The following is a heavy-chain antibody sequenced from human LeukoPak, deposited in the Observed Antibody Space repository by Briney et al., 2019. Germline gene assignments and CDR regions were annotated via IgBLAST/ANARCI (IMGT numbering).Heavy chain of an antibody. Sequence: VASVKVSCKAFGYTITSYDINWVRQATGQGLEWMGWMNPNTGNTGYAQKFQGKITFTRDISINTAYMELSSLRSEDTAVYYCAKGGYNSPRGWFDSWGQGTLVTVSS. CDR3: AKGGYNSPRGWFDS. V-gene: IGHV1-8*03. CDR1: GYTITSYD. D-gene: IGHD6-13*01. CDR2: MNPNTGNT. J-gene: IGHJ5*01.